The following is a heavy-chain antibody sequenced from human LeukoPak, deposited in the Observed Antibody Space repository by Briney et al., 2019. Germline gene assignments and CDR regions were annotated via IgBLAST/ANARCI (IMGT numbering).Heavy chain of an antibody. J-gene: IGHJ4*02. CDR3: AKDATLFGDQYFDY. CDR1: GFTFSSHG. Sequence: GRSLRLSCAASGFTFSSHGMHWVRQAPGKGLEWVVVTSYDGSTKYYADSAKGRFNISRDNSKNTLYLQMNSLRVDDTAVYYCAKDATLFGDQYFDYWGQGTLVIVSS. V-gene: IGHV3-30*18. CDR2: TSYDGSTK. D-gene: IGHD3-10*01.